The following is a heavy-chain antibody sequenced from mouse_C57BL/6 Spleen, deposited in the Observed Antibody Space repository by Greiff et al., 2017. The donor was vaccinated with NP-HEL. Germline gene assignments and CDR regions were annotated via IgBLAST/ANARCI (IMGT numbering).Heavy chain of an antibody. CDR2: IDPSDSYT. D-gene: IGHD2-3*01. J-gene: IGHJ1*03. CDR1: GYTFTSYW. Sequence: QVQLQQPGAELVMPGASVKLSCKASGYTFTSYWMHWVKQRPGQGLEWIGEIDPSDSYTNYNQKFKGKSTLTVDKSSSTAYMQLSSLTSEDSAVDYCAKGYDYRYFDVWGTGTTVTVSS. CDR3: AKGYDYRYFDV. V-gene: IGHV1-69*01.